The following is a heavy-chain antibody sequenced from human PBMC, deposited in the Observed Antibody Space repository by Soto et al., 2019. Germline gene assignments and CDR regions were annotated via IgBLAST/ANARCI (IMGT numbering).Heavy chain of an antibody. D-gene: IGHD6-13*01. J-gene: IGHJ6*02. Sequence: SETLSLTCTVSGGSISSYYWSWIRQPPGKGLEWIGYIYYSGSTNYNPSLKSRVTISVDTSKNQFSLKLSSVTAADTAVYYCARSMTGSSWYYYYYGMDVWGQGTTVTVSS. CDR3: ARSMTGSSWYYYYYGMDV. V-gene: IGHV4-59*01. CDR1: GGSISSYY. CDR2: IYYSGST.